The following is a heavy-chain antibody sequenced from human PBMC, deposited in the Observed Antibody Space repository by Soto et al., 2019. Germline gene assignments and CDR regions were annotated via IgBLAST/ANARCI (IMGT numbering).Heavy chain of an antibody. CDR1: GGSISSSSNY. J-gene: IGHJ4*02. CDR2: IYYSGST. D-gene: IGHD3-22*01. V-gene: IGHV4-39*01. CDR3: ARLMGTMIVDY. Sequence: QLQLQESGPGLVKPSETLSLTCLVSGGSISSSSNYWGWIRQPPGKGLEWIGSIYYSGSTYYNPSLKSRVTISVDTSKNQFSLKVSSVTAADTAVYYCARLMGTMIVDYWGPGTLVTVSS.